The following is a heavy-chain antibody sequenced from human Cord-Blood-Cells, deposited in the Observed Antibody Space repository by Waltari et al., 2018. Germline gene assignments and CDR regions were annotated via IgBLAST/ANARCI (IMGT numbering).Heavy chain of an antibody. CDR3: AHITGDPIWGDAFDI. V-gene: IGHV1-8*01. J-gene: IGHJ3*02. Sequence: QVQLVQSGAEVKKPGASVKVSCKASGYTFTSYDINWVRQATGQGLEGMGWMNPKSGNTGYAQKFQGRVTMTRNTSISTAYMEPSSLRSEDTAVYYCAHITGDPIWGDAFDIWGQGTMVTVSS. D-gene: IGHD7-27*01. CDR1: GYTFTSYD. CDR2: MNPKSGNT.